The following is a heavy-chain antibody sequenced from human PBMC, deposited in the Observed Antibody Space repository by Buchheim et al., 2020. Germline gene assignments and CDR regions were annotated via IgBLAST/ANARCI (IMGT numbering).Heavy chain of an antibody. CDR2: ISTTGSTI. CDR1: GFTFSSYS. J-gene: IGHJ5*02. CDR3: ARGSPWSGPYNWFDP. D-gene: IGHD3-3*01. Sequence: EVQLVESGGGLIQPGGSLRLSCAASGFTFSSYSMNWVRQAPGKGLEWVSYISTTGSTIYYADSVKGRFTISRDNAKNSLYLQMNSLRDEDTAVYYCARGSPWSGPYNWFDPWGQGTL. V-gene: IGHV3-48*02.